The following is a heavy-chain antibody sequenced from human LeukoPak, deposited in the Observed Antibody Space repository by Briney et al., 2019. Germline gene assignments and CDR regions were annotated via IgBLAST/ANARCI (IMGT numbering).Heavy chain of an antibody. D-gene: IGHD3-22*01. CDR3: ARPHLANYYDSSGYLGGYFDY. V-gene: IGHV1-46*01. Sequence: ASVNVSCKASGYTFTSYYMHWVRQAPGQGLEWMGIINPSGGSTSYAQKFQGRVTMTRDTSTSTVYMELSSLRSEDTAVYYCARPHLANYYDSSGYLGGYFDYWGQGTLVTVSS. CDR2: INPSGGST. J-gene: IGHJ4*02. CDR1: GYTFTSYY.